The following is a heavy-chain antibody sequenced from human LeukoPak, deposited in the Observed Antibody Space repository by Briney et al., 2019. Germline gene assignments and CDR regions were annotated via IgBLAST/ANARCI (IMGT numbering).Heavy chain of an antibody. CDR1: GYSISSGYY. V-gene: IGHV4-38-2*01. CDR3: ARALRYFDWLGNYFDY. D-gene: IGHD3-9*01. Sequence: PSETLSLTCAVSGYSISSGYYWGWIRQPPGKGLEWIGSIYHSGSTYYNPSLKSRVTISVDTSKNQFSLKLSSVTAADTAVYYCARALRYFDWLGNYFDYWGREPWSPSPQ. CDR2: IYHSGST. J-gene: IGHJ4*02.